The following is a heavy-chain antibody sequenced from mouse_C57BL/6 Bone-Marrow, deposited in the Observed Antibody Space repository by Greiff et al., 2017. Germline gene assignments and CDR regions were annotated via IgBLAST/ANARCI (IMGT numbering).Heavy chain of an antibody. CDR1: GFSFNTYA. CDR3: VRSFIYYDYEFAY. Sequence: VQLKESGGGLVQPKGSLKLSCAASGFSFNTYAMNWVRQAPGKGLEWVARIRSKSNNYATYYADSVKDRFTISRDDSESVLYLQMNNLKTEDTAMYYCVRSFIYYDYEFAYWGQGTLVTVSA. D-gene: IGHD2-4*01. J-gene: IGHJ3*01. V-gene: IGHV10-1*01. CDR2: IRSKSNNYAT.